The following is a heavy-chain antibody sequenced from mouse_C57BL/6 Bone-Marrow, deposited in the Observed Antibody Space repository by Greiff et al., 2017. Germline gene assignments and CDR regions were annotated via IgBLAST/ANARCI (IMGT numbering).Heavy chain of an antibody. J-gene: IGHJ2*01. CDR3: VRQRGLGSYYFDY. CDR1: GFSFNTYA. D-gene: IGHD3-3*01. CDR2: IRSKSNNYAT. V-gene: IGHV10-1*01. Sequence: GGGLVQPKGSLKLSCAASGFSFNTYAMNWVRQAPGKGLEWVARIRSKSNNYATYYADSVKDRFTISRDDSESMLYLQMNNLKTEDTAMYYCVRQRGLGSYYFDYWGQGTTLTVSS.